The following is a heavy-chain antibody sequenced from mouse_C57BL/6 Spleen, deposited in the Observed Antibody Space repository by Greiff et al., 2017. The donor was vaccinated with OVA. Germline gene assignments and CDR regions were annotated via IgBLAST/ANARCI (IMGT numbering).Heavy chain of an antibody. J-gene: IGHJ2*01. D-gene: IGHD1-1*01. CDR1: GYSFTSYY. CDR3: ARSTTVVEGY. Sequence: QVQLKQSGPELVKPGASVKISCKASGYSFTSYYIHWVKQRPGQGLEWIGWIYPGSGNTKYNEKFKGKATLTADTSSSTAYMQLSSLTSEDSAVYYCARSTTVVEGYWGQGTTLTVSS. CDR2: IYPGSGNT. V-gene: IGHV1-66*01.